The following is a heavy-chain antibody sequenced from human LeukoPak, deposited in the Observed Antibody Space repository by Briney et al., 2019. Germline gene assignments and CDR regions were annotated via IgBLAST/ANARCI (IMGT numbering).Heavy chain of an antibody. J-gene: IGHJ4*02. Sequence: GGSLTLSYAASAFTVTSNYMSCARQAPGKWLEWDSVLYSGVSTYYADSVKGRFTISRDNSKNTLYLQMKRLRDEDTAVYYCGRDWVYDRSGYYYGPPVYWGQGTLVTVSS. V-gene: IGHV3-53*01. CDR2: LYSGVST. D-gene: IGHD3-22*01. CDR3: GRDWVYDRSGYYYGPPVY. CDR1: AFTVTSNY.